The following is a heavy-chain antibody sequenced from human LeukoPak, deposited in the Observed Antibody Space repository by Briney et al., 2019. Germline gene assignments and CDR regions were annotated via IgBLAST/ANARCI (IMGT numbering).Heavy chain of an antibody. Sequence: SQTLSLTCSVSGGSISSGSYYWNWIRQPAGKGLDWIGRTYTSGTTNYNPSLKSRVSISMDTSKNQFSLKLSSVTAADTAVYYCARGWELQTFAFWGQGTLVTVSS. J-gene: IGHJ4*02. CDR2: TYTSGTT. CDR1: GGSISSGSYY. CDR3: ARGWELQTFAF. V-gene: IGHV4-61*02. D-gene: IGHD1-26*01.